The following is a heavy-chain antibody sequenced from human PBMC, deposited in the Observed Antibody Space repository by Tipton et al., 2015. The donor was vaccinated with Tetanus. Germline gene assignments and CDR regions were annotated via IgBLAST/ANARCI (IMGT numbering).Heavy chain of an antibody. V-gene: IGHV3-33*08. J-gene: IGHJ4*02. CDR3: TRDDDTSSRYSIFNY. D-gene: IGHD3-22*01. CDR2: FWSDGSNK. Sequence: QLVQSGGGVVQPGRSLRLSCAASGFTFRNYGMHWVRQAPGKGLEWVAVFWSDGSNKYYADSVKGRFTASRDTSKNTLYLQMNSLRAEDTAVYYCTRDDDTSSRYSIFNYWGQGTLVTVSS. CDR1: GFTFRNYG.